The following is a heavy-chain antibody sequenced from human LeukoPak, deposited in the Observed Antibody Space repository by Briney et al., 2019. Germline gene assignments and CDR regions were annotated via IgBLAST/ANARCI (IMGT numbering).Heavy chain of an antibody. Sequence: SETLSLTCTVSGGSISSSSYYWGWIRQPPGKGLEWIGSIYYSGSTYYNPSLKSRVTIFVDTSKNQFSLKLSSVTAADTAVYYCARRGYYDFGHWFDPWGQGTLVTVSS. CDR1: GGSISSSSYY. D-gene: IGHD3-3*01. V-gene: IGHV4-39*01. J-gene: IGHJ5*02. CDR3: ARRGYYDFGHWFDP. CDR2: IYYSGST.